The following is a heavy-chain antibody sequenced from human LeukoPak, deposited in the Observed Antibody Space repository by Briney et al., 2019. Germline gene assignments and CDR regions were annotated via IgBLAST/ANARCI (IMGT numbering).Heavy chain of an antibody. CDR2: IYYSGST. D-gene: IGHD6-19*01. J-gene: IGHJ4*02. CDR1: GGSLITYF. Sequence: SETLSLTCILSGGSLITYFWSCIRPPPGKGLELIGFIYYSGSTNYNPSLEGRVTISVDTSKNQFSLKLTSVTAADTAVYYCARRGFSSGFYYFDYWGQGTLVTVSS. V-gene: IGHV4-59*08. CDR3: ARRGFSSGFYYFDY.